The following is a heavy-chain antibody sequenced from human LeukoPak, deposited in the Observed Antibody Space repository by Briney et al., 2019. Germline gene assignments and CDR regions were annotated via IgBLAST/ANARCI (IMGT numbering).Heavy chain of an antibody. V-gene: IGHV3-53*01. Sequence: GGSLRLSCAASGFIVSSSPIDWVRPAPGKGLEWVSILYSDGRTYYAASVPGRFTMSRDNSKNTLHLEMTAPRAEYTAVYYCAVARDYAIHSWGQGTLVTVSS. CDR3: AVARDYAIHS. D-gene: IGHD4-17*01. J-gene: IGHJ4*02. CDR2: LYSDGRT. CDR1: GFIVSSSP.